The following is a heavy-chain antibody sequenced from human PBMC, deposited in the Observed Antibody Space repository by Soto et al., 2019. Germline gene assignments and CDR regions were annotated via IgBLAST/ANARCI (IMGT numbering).Heavy chain of an antibody. V-gene: IGHV4-30-4*01. CDR3: ARDAYGDLGWYAY. CDR1: GGSISSGDYY. Sequence: SETLSLTCTVSGGSISSGDYYWSWIRQPPGKGLEWIGYIYYSGSTYYNPSLKSRVTISVDTSKNQFSLKLSSVTAADTAVYYCARDAYGDLGWYAYWGQGTLVTVSS. D-gene: IGHD4-17*01. J-gene: IGHJ4*02. CDR2: IYYSGST.